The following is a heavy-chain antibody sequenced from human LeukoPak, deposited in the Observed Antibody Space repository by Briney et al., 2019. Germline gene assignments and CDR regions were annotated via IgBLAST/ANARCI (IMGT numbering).Heavy chain of an antibody. Sequence: SETLSLTCTVSGGSISSGSYYWSWIRQPAGKGLEWIGRIYTSGSTNYNPSLKSRVTISVDTSKNQFSLKLSSVTAADTAVYYCARHFRLSYTFDIWGQGTLVTVSS. CDR3: ARHFRLSYTFDI. J-gene: IGHJ3*02. V-gene: IGHV4-61*02. D-gene: IGHD3-16*01. CDR1: GGSISSGSYY. CDR2: IYTSGST.